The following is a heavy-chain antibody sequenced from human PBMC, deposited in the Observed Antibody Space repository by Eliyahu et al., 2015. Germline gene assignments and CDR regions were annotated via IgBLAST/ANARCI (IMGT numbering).Heavy chain of an antibody. J-gene: IGHJ4*02. CDR2: ISNDGSNQ. D-gene: IGHD3-16*01. CDR3: AREGGAARAFDS. CDR1: GFPFSYYA. V-gene: IGHV3-30*04. Sequence: QVQLVESGGAVVQPGRSLRLSCAASGFPFSYYAMHWVRQAPGKGXGWVAVISNDGSNQYYRESVKGRFTISRDNAKNTLYLQMNSLRVEDTAVYYCAREGGAARAFDSWGPGTPVPVSS.